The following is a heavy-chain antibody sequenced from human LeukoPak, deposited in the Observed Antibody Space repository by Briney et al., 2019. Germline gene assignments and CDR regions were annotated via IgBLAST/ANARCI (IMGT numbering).Heavy chain of an antibody. Sequence: GGSLRLSCAASGFTFSSYAMSWVRQAPGKGLEWVLGISTSGGTTSYAESVKGRFTISRDNPRNTLYMEMNSLRDEDTAVYYCAIMHRYYDGSGYWVQWGQGTLVTVSS. CDR2: ISTSGGTT. CDR1: GFTFSSYA. CDR3: AIMHRYYDGSGYWVQ. J-gene: IGHJ4*02. V-gene: IGHV3-23*01. D-gene: IGHD3-22*01.